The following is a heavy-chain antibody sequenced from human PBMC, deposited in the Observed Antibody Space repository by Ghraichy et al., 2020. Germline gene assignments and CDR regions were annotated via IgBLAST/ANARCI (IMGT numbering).Heavy chain of an antibody. D-gene: IGHD4-17*01. CDR3: ARVLNDYGAYSTSRSYYGMDV. V-gene: IGHV4-59*01. CDR2: VYYGGST. J-gene: IGHJ6*02. Sequence: SETLSLTCTVSGGSISGSYWSWIRQPPGMGLEWIGYVYYGGSTNYNPSLKSRVTTSVDRSKNQFSLKLNSVTAADTAVYYCARVLNDYGAYSTSRSYYGMDVWGQGTTVSVSS. CDR1: GGSISGSY.